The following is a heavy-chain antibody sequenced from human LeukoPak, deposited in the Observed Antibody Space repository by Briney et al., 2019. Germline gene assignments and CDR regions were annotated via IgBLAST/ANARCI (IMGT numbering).Heavy chain of an antibody. Sequence: PGGSLRLSCAASGITFSKYAMSWVRQAPGKGLEWVSAISTGGVNTYYTDSVKGRFTISRDNSKNTLYLQMNSLRAEDTAVYYCAKIQGYYFDYWGQGTLVTVSS. D-gene: IGHD5-18*01. CDR2: ISTGGVNT. V-gene: IGHV3-23*01. CDR3: AKIQGYYFDY. CDR1: GITFSKYA. J-gene: IGHJ4*02.